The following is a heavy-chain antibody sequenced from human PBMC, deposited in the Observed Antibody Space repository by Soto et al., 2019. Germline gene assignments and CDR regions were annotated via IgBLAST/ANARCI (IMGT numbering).Heavy chain of an antibody. J-gene: IGHJ6*02. D-gene: IGHD3-10*01. CDR3: ARRDRITMVRGVIGYGMDV. CDR1: GYSFTSYW. CDR2: IYPGDSDT. V-gene: IGHV5-51*01. Sequence: GESLKISCKGSGYSFTSYWIGWVRQMPGKGLEWMGIIYPGDSDTRYSPSFQGQVTISADKSISTAYLQWSSLKASDTAMYYCARRDRITMVRGVIGYGMDVWGQGTTVTVSS.